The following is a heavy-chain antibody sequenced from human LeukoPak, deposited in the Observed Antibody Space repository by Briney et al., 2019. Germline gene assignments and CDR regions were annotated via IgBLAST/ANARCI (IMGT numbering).Heavy chain of an antibody. V-gene: IGHV5-10-1*01. D-gene: IGHD3-10*01. CDR3: ARRPLYGSGSYYTPYFDY. J-gene: IGHJ4*02. CDR2: IDPSDSYT. CDR1: GYSFTSYW. Sequence: GESLKISCKGSGYSFTSYWISWVRQMPGKGLEWMGRIDPSDSYTNYSPSFQGHDTISADKSISTAYLQWSSLKASDTAMYYCARRPLYGSGSYYTPYFDYWGQGTLVTVSS.